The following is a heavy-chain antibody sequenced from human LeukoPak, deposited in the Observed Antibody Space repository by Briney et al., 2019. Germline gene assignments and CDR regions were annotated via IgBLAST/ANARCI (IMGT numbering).Heavy chain of an antibody. Sequence: PGGSLRLSCAASGFTFSDYYMSWIRQAPGKGLEWVSYISSSGSTIYYADSVKGRFTISRDNAKNSLYLQMNSLRAEDTAVYYCARDYYDSSGFYYFDYWGQGTLVTVSS. D-gene: IGHD3-22*01. CDR3: ARDYYDSSGFYYFDY. CDR2: ISSSGSTI. V-gene: IGHV3-11*04. CDR1: GFTFSDYY. J-gene: IGHJ4*02.